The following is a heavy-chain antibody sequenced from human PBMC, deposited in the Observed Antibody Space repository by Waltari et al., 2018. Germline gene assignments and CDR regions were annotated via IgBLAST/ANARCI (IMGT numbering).Heavy chain of an antibody. CDR1: GFTFSRYG. V-gene: IGHV3-30*03. CDR3: ARDSPATSIDY. Sequence: QVQLVESGGGVVQPGRSLRLSCAASGFTFSRYGMPWVRQAPGKGLEWVAVISYDGSNKYYADSVKGRFTISRDNSKNTLYLQMNSLRAEDTAVYYCARDSPATSIDYWGQGTLVTVSS. CDR2: ISYDGSNK. J-gene: IGHJ4*02. D-gene: IGHD2-2*01.